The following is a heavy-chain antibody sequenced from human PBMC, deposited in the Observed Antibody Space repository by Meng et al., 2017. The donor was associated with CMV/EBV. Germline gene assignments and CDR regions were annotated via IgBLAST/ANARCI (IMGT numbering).Heavy chain of an antibody. CDR1: GYSFTSYW. CDR3: ARSRYYDFWSGHPGYYYYGMDV. CDR2: IYPGDSDT. V-gene: IGHV5-51*01. Sequence: GESLKISCKGSGYSFTSYWIVWVRQMPGKGLEWMGIIYPGDSDTRYSPSFQGQVTISADKSISTAYLQWSSLKASDTAMYYCARSRYYDFWSGHPGYYYYGMDVWGQGTTVTVSS. D-gene: IGHD3-3*01. J-gene: IGHJ6*02.